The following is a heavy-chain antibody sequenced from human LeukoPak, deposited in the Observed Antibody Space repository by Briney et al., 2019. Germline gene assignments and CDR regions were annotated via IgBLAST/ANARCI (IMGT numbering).Heavy chain of an antibody. CDR1: GFTFSDYA. CDR3: AKAELGVDTFFDY. Sequence: GGSLRLSCAASGFTFSDYALGWVRQAPGRGLEWVATLSGSGAGTYYSDSVQGRFTVSRDNSKRTLFLQMNSLRAEDTAFYYCAKAELGVDTFFDYWGQGTLVTVSS. D-gene: IGHD3-3*01. V-gene: IGHV3-23*01. J-gene: IGHJ4*02. CDR2: LSGSGAGT.